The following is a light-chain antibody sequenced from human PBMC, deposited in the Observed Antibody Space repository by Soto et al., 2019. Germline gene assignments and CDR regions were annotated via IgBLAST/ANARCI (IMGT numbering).Light chain of an antibody. V-gene: IGLV2-14*01. J-gene: IGLJ1*01. CDR3: SSYTSSSTLLYV. Sequence: QSALTQPASVSGSPGQSITISCTGTSTDIGSYNYLSWYQHHPGKTPRLIIFEVSHRPSGISDRFSASKSANTASLTISGLLAEDEARYYCSSYTSSSTLLYVFGTGTKLTVL. CDR2: EVS. CDR1: STDIGSYNY.